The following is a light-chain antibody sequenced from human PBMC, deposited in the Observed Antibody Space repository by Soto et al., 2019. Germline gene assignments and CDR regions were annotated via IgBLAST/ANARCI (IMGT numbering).Light chain of an antibody. Sequence: EIVMTQSPATLSVSPGEGATLSCRASQSVSSKLAWYQQKPGQAPRLLIHDASSRATGIPARFSGSGSGTDFTLTISSLEPEDFAVYYCQQRNNWPPSITFGPGTRLEIK. J-gene: IGKJ5*01. CDR3: QQRNNWPPSIT. V-gene: IGKV3-11*01. CDR2: DAS. CDR1: QSVSSK.